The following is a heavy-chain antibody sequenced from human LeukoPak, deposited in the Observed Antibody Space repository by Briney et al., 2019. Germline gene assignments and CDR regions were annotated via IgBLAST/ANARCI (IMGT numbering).Heavy chain of an antibody. Sequence: QAGGSLRLSCAASELTFRDYWMTWLRQAPGKGLEWVANIRHDGSEKYYVDSVKGRFTISRDDAKNSVYLQMNSLRAEDTAVYYCARTKRVFDGDYVFDYWGQGTLVTVSS. D-gene: IGHD4-17*01. J-gene: IGHJ4*02. CDR3: ARTKRVFDGDYVFDY. CDR1: ELTFRDYW. V-gene: IGHV3-7*05. CDR2: IRHDGSEK.